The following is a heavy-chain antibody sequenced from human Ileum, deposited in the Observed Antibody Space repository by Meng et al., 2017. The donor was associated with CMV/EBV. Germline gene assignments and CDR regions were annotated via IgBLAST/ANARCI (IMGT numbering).Heavy chain of an antibody. V-gene: IGHV7-4-1*02. Sequence: CRTSGYTFTRNNIIRVRQAPERGPEWMGWINTNTGNPTYAQDFTGRFVFSLDTSVNTAYLQITSLKPEDTAVYYCARDGLSGRYFDYWGQGSLVTVSS. CDR3: ARDGLSGRYFDY. D-gene: IGHD1-26*01. J-gene: IGHJ4*02. CDR2: INTNTGNP. CDR1: GYTFTRNN.